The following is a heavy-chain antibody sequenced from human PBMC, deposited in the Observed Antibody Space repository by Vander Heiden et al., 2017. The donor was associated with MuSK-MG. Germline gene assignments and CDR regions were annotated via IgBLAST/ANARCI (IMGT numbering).Heavy chain of an antibody. D-gene: IGHD1-7*01. CDR2: MRYDGSNK. CDR1: GFSPSSYG. CDR3: AKTGPTGDIDY. V-gene: IGHV3-30*02. J-gene: IGHJ4*02. Sequence: QVQLVESGGGVVQPGGSLILSCAAAGFSPSSYGMHWVGQAPGKGLEGVTFMRYDGSNKYYADSVRGRFTISRDNSKNTLYLQMNSLRGEDTAVYYCAKTGPTGDIDYWGQGTLVTVSS.